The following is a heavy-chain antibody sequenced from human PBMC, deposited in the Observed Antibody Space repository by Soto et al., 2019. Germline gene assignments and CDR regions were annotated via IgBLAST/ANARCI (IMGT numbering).Heavy chain of an antibody. J-gene: IGHJ4*02. D-gene: IGHD2-2*01. CDR2: IYYSGST. CDR3: AGADPYFYCSTTSCHDAHSFDH. V-gene: IGHV4-39*07. CDR1: GGSISNSSYY. Sequence: SETLSLTCTVSGGSISNSSYYWGWIRQPPGKGLEWIGCIYYSGSTDYNPSLKSRVAISVDTSKNQFSLNLTSVTAADTAVYYCAGADPYFYCSTTSCHDAHSFDHWGQGILVTVSS.